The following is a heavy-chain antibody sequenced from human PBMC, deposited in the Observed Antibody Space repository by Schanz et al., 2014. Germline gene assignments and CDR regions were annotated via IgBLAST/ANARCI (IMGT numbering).Heavy chain of an antibody. V-gene: IGHV1-2*06. Sequence: QAQLVQSGGEVKKPGASLKVSCKASGYSFTSYGFSWVRQAPGQGLEWMGRISPNSGDTHSAQKFQGRVTMTWDRSISTANMELSRLRSDDTAVYYCARENKDYDSILNKCFHYGLDLWGQGTTVTVSS. CDR1: GYSFTSYG. D-gene: IGHD3-3*02. CDR2: ISPNSGDT. CDR3: ARENKDYDSILNKCFHYGLDL. J-gene: IGHJ6*02.